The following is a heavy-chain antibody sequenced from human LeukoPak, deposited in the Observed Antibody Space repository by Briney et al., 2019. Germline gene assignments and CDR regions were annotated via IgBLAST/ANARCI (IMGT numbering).Heavy chain of an antibody. CDR2: ISSDETNK. J-gene: IGHJ5*02. CDR3: ARDFGSGWNWFDP. Sequence: PGGSLRLSCAASGFTFSSYAMHWVRQAPGKGLEWVTVISSDETNKYYTDSVKGRFIISRDNSKNTLYLQMNSLRTEDTAVYYCARDFGSGWNWFDPWGQGTLVTVSS. V-gene: IGHV3-30-3*01. D-gene: IGHD6-19*01. CDR1: GFTFSSYA.